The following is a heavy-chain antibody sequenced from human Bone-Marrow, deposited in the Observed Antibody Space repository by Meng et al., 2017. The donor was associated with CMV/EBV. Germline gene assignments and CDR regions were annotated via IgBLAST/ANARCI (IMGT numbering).Heavy chain of an antibody. V-gene: IGHV1-2*02. CDR2: IDPKSGDT. CDR1: GYIFTDFY. J-gene: IGHJ4*02. D-gene: IGHD3-10*01. Sequence: ASVKVSCKASGYIFTDFYMHWVRQAPGQGLEWMGRIDPKSGDTTYRQNFQGRVTLTRDTSINTAYLELTRLTTDDTAVYYCARDYVVRKVYSAYWGQGTLVTVSS. CDR3: ARDYVVRKVYSAY.